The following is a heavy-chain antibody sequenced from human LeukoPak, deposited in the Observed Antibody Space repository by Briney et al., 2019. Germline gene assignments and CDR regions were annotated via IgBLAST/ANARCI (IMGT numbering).Heavy chain of an antibody. CDR3: ASTVFGVRYYGMDV. J-gene: IGHJ6*02. CDR2: ISSSSSTI. CDR1: GFTFSSYS. D-gene: IGHD3-3*01. V-gene: IGHV3-48*01. Sequence: GGSLRLSCAASGFTFSSYSMNWVRQAPGKGLEWVSYISSSSSTIYYADSVKGRFTISRDNSKNTLYLQMNSLRAEDTAVYYCASTVFGVRYYGMDVWGQGTTVTVSS.